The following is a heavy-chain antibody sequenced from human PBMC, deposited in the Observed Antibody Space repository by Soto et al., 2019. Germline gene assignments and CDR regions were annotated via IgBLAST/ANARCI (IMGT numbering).Heavy chain of an antibody. CDR3: AKGGWNGWFDP. V-gene: IGHV3-23*01. Sequence: EVQLLESGGGLVQPGESLTLSCAASGFTFSNSAMSWVRQAPGKGLEWVSAVSGSGGSTYYADSVRGRFTISRDNSKNTLYLQMNTRRAEDTAVYYCAKGGWNGWFDPWGQGALVTVSS. J-gene: IGHJ5*02. CDR2: VSGSGGST. D-gene: IGHD1-1*01. CDR1: GFTFSNSA.